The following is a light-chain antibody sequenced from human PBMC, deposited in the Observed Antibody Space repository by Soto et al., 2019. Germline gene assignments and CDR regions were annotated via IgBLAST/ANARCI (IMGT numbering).Light chain of an antibody. V-gene: IGKV1-9*01. Sequence: DIQLTQSPSFLSASVGDRVTITCRASQDISNYLAWYQQEPGKAPKLLIFGAATLQSGVPSRFSGSRSGTEFTLTITSLQPEDFATYYCQQLNSYPLTFGGGTMVEIK. CDR3: QQLNSYPLT. J-gene: IGKJ4*01. CDR1: QDISNY. CDR2: GAA.